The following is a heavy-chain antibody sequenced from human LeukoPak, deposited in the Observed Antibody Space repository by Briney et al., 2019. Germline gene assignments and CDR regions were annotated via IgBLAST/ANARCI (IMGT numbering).Heavy chain of an antibody. CDR3: ARHESSNYFDY. D-gene: IGHD1-26*01. CDR1: GFTFSSHT. J-gene: IGHJ4*02. V-gene: IGHV3-21*01. CDR2: ISTSSSYI. Sequence: GGSLRFSCAASGFTFSSHTMNWARQAPGKGLEWVSSISTSSSYIHYADSVKGRFTISRDNAKNSLYLQMNSLRAEDTAVYFCARHESSNYFDYWGQGTLVTVSS.